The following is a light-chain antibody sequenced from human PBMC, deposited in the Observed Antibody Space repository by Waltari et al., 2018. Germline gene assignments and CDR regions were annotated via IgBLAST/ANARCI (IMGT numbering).Light chain of an antibody. CDR3: SSDTTTNSVV. Sequence: QSALTQPASVSGSPGQSITISCTGSSSDIGAYNFVSCYQQHPGKAPQLMIYDVSRRPSGGSNRVCCSKSGNTASLNIYGLQVEDEADYFCSSDTTTNSVVVGGGTELTVL. CDR1: SSDIGAYNF. V-gene: IGLV2-14*03. J-gene: IGLJ2*01. CDR2: DVS.